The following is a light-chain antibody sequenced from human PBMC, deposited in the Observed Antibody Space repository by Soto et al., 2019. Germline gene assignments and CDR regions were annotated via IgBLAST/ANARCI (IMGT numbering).Light chain of an antibody. CDR2: GAS. CDR3: QQYDSSPIT. J-gene: IGKJ5*01. V-gene: IGKV3-15*01. Sequence: EIVMTQSPATLSVSPGERATLSCRASQNIRSNVAWYQQRPGQAPRLLIFGASVRATGVPDRFSGSGSGTDFTLTISRLEPEDFAVYYCQQYDSSPITFGQGTRLEIK. CDR1: QNIRSN.